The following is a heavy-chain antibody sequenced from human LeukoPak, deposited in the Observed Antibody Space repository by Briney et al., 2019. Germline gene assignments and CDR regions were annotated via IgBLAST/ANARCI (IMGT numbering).Heavy chain of an antibody. D-gene: IGHD6-13*01. CDR1: GGSISSSSYY. V-gene: IGHV4-39*07. J-gene: IGHJ6*03. Sequence: SETLSLTCTVSGGSISSSSYYWGWIRQPPGKGLEWIGSIYYSGSTYYNPSLKSRVTISVDTSKNQFSLMLNSVTAADTAVYYCARESRRIAAAGPSYYMDVWGRGTTVTVPS. CDR2: IYYSGST. CDR3: ARESRRIAAAGPSYYMDV.